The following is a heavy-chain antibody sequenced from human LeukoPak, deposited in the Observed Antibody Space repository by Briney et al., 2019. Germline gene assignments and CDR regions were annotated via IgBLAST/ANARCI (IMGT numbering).Heavy chain of an antibody. J-gene: IGHJ4*02. V-gene: IGHV3-48*03. CDR2: ISSSGGDL. CDR1: GFTFSSYE. Sequence: GGSLRLSCAACGFTFSSYEMNWVRQAPGKGLEWFSYISSSGGDLYYADSVKGRFTIYRDNAKNSLYLQMNSLRAEDTAVYYCARGGLGITFYFDSWGQGILVTVSS. D-gene: IGHD7-27*01. CDR3: ARGGLGITFYFDS.